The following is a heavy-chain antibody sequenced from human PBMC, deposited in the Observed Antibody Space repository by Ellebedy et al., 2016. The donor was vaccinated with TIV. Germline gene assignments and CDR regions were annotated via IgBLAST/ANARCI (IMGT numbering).Heavy chain of an antibody. J-gene: IGHJ4*02. D-gene: IGHD6-19*01. CDR3: ARDQWLGRAYYFDS. CDR1: GFTFRNYR. CDR2: IKQDGSEK. Sequence: GESLKISCAASGFTFRNYRMSWVRHAPGKGLEWVANIKQDGSEKYYVDSVKGRFSISRDNAKNSLYVQMNSLRDEDTAVYYCARDQWLGRAYYFDSWGQGTLVTVSS. V-gene: IGHV3-7*01.